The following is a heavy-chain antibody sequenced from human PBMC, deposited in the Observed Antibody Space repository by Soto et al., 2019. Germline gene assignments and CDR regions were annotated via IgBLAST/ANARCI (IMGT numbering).Heavy chain of an antibody. CDR3: ARELPPDL. CDR1: GFTVSSKY. D-gene: IGHD2-15*01. V-gene: IGHV3-53*01. CDR2: IWSAGLT. Sequence: GRSLRLSCAASGFTVSSKYMNWVRQAPGKGLEWVSIIWSAGLTYYADSVRGRFTISRDISKNILFLKMNNLRAEDSAIYYCARELPPDLWGQGTLVTVSS. J-gene: IGHJ5*02.